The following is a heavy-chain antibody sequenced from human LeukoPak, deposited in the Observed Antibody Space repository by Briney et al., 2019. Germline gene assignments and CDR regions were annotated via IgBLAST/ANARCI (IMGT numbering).Heavy chain of an antibody. Sequence: PGGSLRLSCAASGFTFSSYAMSWVRQAPGGGLEWVSAISGSGGSTYYADSVKGRFTISRDNSLNTLYLQMNNLRAEDTAVYFCARRGIVIRGLLIIGFHKEAYYFDYWGQGVLVTVSS. CDR3: ARRGIVIRGLLIIGFHKEAYYFDY. D-gene: IGHD3-10*01. V-gene: IGHV3-23*01. J-gene: IGHJ4*02. CDR2: ISGSGGST. CDR1: GFTFSSYA.